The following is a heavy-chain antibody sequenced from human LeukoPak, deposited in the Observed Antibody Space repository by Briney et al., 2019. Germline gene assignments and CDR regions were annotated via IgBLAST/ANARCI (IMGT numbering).Heavy chain of an antibody. V-gene: IGHV4-31*09. CDR1: GGSISSGGYY. J-gene: IGHJ4*02. CDR2: IYSSGAT. CDR3: AGSLIVAAGPFVY. D-gene: IGHD6-13*01. Sequence: PSQTLSLTCTVSGGSISSGGYYWSWVRLHPGKGLEWIGYIYSSGATYYNPSLTSRVSISVDKSKNQFSLKLSSVTAADTAVYYCAGSLIVAAGPFVYWGQGTLVTVSS.